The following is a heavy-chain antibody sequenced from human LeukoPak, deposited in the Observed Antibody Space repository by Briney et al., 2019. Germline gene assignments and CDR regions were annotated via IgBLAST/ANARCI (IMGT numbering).Heavy chain of an antibody. CDR3: ARWGASGLSLIYYYGMAV. CDR2: INPSGGST. Sequence: ASVKVSFKASGYTFSKYYMHWVRQAPGQGLEWMGIINPSGGSTSYAQKFQGRVTMTRDTSTRIVYMELSSLRSEDTAVYYCARWGASGLSLIYYYGMAVWSQATTVTVSS. V-gene: IGHV1-46*01. D-gene: IGHD1-26*01. J-gene: IGHJ6*02. CDR1: GYTFSKYY.